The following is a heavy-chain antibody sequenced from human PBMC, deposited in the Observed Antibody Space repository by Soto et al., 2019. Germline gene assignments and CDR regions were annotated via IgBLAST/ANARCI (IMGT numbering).Heavy chain of an antibody. D-gene: IGHD2-15*01. CDR3: ARDIVVGGRSLNY. Sequence: GGFLRLSCTASGFSFSHYALHWLRQTPGKGLEWVAYISYHGNTEKYADSVKGRFTISRDNYKKEVYLQMNSLRAEDTAVYYCARDIVVGGRSLNYWGPGTLLTVSS. V-gene: IGHV3-30*04. CDR2: ISYHGNTE. J-gene: IGHJ4*02. CDR1: GFSFSHYA.